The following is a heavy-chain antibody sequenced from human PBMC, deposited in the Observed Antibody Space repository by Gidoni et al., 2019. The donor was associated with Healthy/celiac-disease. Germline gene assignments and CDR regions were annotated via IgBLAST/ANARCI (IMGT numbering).Heavy chain of an antibody. V-gene: IGHV3-30*04. Sequence: QVQLVESGGGVVQPGRSLRLSCAASGFTFSSYAMRWVRQAPGKGLEWVAVISYDGSNKYYADSVKGRFTISRDNSKNTLYLQMNSLRAEDTAVYYCARQLWVGTLFDYWGQGTLVTVSS. CDR1: GFTFSSYA. CDR3: ARQLWVGTLFDY. J-gene: IGHJ4*02. CDR2: ISYDGSNK. D-gene: IGHD5-18*01.